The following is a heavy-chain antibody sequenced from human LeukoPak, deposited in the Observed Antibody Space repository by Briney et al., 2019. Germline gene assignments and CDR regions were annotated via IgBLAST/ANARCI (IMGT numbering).Heavy chain of an antibody. CDR3: ARVDFWSGYPDY. Sequence: GASVKVSCKAAGDTISAYSLNWVRQAPGQGLEWMGGIIPIFGRAYYAQNFQGRVTIAADKSTSTAYMELSSLGSEDTAVYYCARVDFWSGYPDYWGQGTLVTVSS. J-gene: IGHJ4*02. CDR1: GDTISAYS. V-gene: IGHV1-69*06. CDR2: IIPIFGRA. D-gene: IGHD3-3*01.